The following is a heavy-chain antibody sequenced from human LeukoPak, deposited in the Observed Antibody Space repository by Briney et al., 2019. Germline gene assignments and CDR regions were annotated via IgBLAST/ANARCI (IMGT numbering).Heavy chain of an antibody. D-gene: IGHD3-16*01. Sequence: PGGSLRLSCAASGFTFSSYSMNWVRQAPGKGLEWVSYISSSSSTIYYADSVKGRFTISRDNAKNSLYLQMNSLRAEDTAVYYCARDSFGWFDPWGQGTLVTVSS. CDR2: ISSSSSTI. CDR1: GFTFSSYS. V-gene: IGHV3-48*04. J-gene: IGHJ5*02. CDR3: ARDSFGWFDP.